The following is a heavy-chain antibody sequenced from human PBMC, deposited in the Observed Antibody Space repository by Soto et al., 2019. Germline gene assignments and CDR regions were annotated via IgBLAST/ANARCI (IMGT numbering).Heavy chain of an antibody. CDR1: GYTFSNYG. Sequence: QVQLVQSGAEVKKPGASVTVSCTTSGYTFSNYGINWVRQAPGQGLEWMGWISGYNGNTNYAQTVQGRVTMTTDTSTGTVYMELRSLKSDDSAIYYCSRFIMVGGWFDPNYYHCMDVWGQGTTVTVSS. CDR2: ISGYNGNT. CDR3: SRFIMVGGWFDPNYYHCMDV. D-gene: IGHD6-19*01. V-gene: IGHV1-18*01. J-gene: IGHJ6*02.